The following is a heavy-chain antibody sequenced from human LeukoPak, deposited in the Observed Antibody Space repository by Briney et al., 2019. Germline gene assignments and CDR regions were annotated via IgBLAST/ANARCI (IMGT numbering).Heavy chain of an antibody. Sequence: SGTLSLTCAVSGGSISSSNWWSWIRQSPGKGLEWIGCIYYSGSTSYNPSLKSRVTISVDTSKNQFSLKLTSVTAADTAVYYCARPGSGYYSWFDPWGQGTLVTVSS. J-gene: IGHJ5*02. V-gene: IGHV4-61*01. CDR3: ARPGSGYYSWFDP. CDR2: IYYSGST. CDR1: GGSISSSNW. D-gene: IGHD3-22*01.